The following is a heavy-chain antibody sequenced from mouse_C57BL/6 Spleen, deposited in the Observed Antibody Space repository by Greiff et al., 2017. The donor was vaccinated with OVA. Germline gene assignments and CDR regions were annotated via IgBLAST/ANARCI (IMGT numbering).Heavy chain of an antibody. Sequence: QVQLQQPGAELVRPGTSVKLSCKASGYTFTSYWMHWVKQRPGQGLEWIGVIDPSDSYTNYNQKFKGKATLPVDTSSSTAYMQLSSLTSEDSAVYYCARRTGAWFAYWGQGTLVTVSA. CDR3: ARRTGAWFAY. CDR1: GYTFTSYW. D-gene: IGHD4-1*01. V-gene: IGHV1-59*01. J-gene: IGHJ3*01. CDR2: IDPSDSYT.